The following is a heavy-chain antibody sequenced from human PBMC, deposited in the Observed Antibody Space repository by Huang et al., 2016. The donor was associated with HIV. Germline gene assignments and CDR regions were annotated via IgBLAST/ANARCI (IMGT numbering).Heavy chain of an antibody. J-gene: IGHJ3*02. CDR3: ARRQWLRQTWGAFNI. CDR1: GDTFTTSW. D-gene: IGHD6-19*01. Sequence: QLVQSGAEVKKSGESLKISCKGSGDTFTTSWLGWVRQMPGKGLEWMGLIYPGDSDTKYSPSFQGQVTLSADKSISTAFLQWSSLKASDTAMYYCARRQWLRQTWGAFNIWGQGTMVIVSS. CDR2: IYPGDSDT. V-gene: IGHV5-51*03.